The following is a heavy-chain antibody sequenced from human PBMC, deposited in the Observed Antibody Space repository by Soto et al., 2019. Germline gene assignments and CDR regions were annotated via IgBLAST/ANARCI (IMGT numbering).Heavy chain of an antibody. CDR3: AKDLRGEWELLAYYMDV. Sequence: GGSLRLSCAASGFTFSSYGMHWVRQAPGKGLEWVAVISYDGSNKYYADSVKGRFTISRDNSKNTLYLQMNSLRAEDTAVYYCAKDLRGEWELLAYYMDVWGKGTTVTVSS. V-gene: IGHV3-30*18. CDR2: ISYDGSNK. CDR1: GFTFSSYG. D-gene: IGHD1-26*01. J-gene: IGHJ6*03.